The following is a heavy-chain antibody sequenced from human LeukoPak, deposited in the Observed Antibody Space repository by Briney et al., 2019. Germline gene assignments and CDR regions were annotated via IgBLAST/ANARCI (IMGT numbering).Heavy chain of an antibody. J-gene: IGHJ4*02. CDR2: INHSGST. Sequence: PSETLSLTCAVYGGSFSGYYWSWIRQPPGKGLEWIGEINHSGSTNYNPSLKSRVTISVDTSKNQFSLKLSSVTAADAAVYYCASLGVPAAQNEDYWGQGTLVTVSS. CDR3: ASLGVPAAQNEDY. CDR1: GGSFSGYY. D-gene: IGHD2-2*01. V-gene: IGHV4-34*01.